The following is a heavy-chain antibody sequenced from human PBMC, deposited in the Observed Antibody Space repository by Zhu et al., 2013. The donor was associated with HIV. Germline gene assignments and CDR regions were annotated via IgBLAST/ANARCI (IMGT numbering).Heavy chain of an antibody. Sequence: QVQLQESGPGLVKPSETLSLTCTVSGGSISSYYWSWIRQPPGKGLEWIGYIYYSGSTNYNPSLKSRVTISVDTSKNQFSLKLSSVTAADTAVYYCARAGSSWYLNNDWFDPGAREPWSPSPQ. CDR2: IYYSGST. V-gene: IGHV4-59*01. J-gene: IGHJ5*02. D-gene: IGHD6-13*01. CDR1: GGSISSYY. CDR3: ARAGSSWYLNNDWFDP.